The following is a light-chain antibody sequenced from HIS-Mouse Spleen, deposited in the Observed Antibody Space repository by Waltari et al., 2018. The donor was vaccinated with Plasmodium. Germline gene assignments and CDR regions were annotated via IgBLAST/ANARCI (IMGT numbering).Light chain of an antibody. CDR3: CSYAGSYTYV. CDR2: DVS. CDR1: SSDVGGYNY. Sequence: QSALTQPRSVSGSPGQSVTISCTGTSSDVGGYNYVSWYQQPPGKAPKLMIYDVSKRTSGVPDRFSGSKSGNTASLTISVLQAEDEADYYCCSYAGSYTYVFGTGTKVTVL. V-gene: IGLV2-11*01. J-gene: IGLJ1*01.